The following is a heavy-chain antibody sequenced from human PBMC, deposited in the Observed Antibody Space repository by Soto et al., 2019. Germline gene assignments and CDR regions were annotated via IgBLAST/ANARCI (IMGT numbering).Heavy chain of an antibody. CDR2: IWYDGSNK. V-gene: IGHV3-33*01. CDR3: ARDQYSGYERGYYYYMDV. J-gene: IGHJ6*03. CDR1: GFTFSSYG. Sequence: GGSLRLSCAASGFTFSSYGMHWVRQAPGKGLEWVAVIWYDGSNKYYADSVKGRFTISRDNSKNTLYLQMNSLRAEDTAVYYCARDQYSGYERGYYYYMDVWGKGTTVTVSS. D-gene: IGHD5-12*01.